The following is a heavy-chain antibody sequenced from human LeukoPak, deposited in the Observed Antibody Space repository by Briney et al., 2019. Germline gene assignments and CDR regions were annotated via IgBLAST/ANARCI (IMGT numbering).Heavy chain of an antibody. J-gene: IGHJ6*02. D-gene: IGHD6-13*01. Sequence: ASVKVSCKVSGYTLTELSMHWVRQAPGKGLEWMGGFDPEDGETIYAQKFQGRVTMTEDTSTDTAYMELSSLRSEDTAVYYCATDRGRGIAAAADYYGMDVWGQGTTVTVSS. V-gene: IGHV1-24*01. CDR3: ATDRGRGIAAAADYYGMDV. CDR2: FDPEDGET. CDR1: GYTLTELS.